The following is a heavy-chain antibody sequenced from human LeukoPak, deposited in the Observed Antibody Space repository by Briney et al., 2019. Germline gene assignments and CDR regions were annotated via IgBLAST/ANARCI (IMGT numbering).Heavy chain of an antibody. J-gene: IGHJ3*02. CDR3: ARARYGSSWSKLGAFDI. CDR2: INPNSGGT. Sequence: ASVRVSCKASEYSFTGNYMHWVRQAPGQGLEWMGWINPNSGGTNYAQKFQGRVTMTRDTSISTAYMELSRLRSDDTAVYYCARARYGSSWSKLGAFDIWGQGTMVTVSS. V-gene: IGHV1-2*02. CDR1: EYSFTGNY. D-gene: IGHD6-13*01.